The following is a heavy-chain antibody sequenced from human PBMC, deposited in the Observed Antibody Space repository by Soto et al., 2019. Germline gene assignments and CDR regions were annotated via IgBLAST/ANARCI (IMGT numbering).Heavy chain of an antibody. V-gene: IGHV3-20*04. Sequence: EVQLVESGGGVLRPGGSLRLSCAASGFTFDDYGITWARQAPGKGLGWVSGDNWNGGSTGYVDSLKGRFSFSRDNAKNSLYLQMNSLRAEDTTFYYCVRGASLNFDHWGQGTLVTVSS. D-gene: IGHD1-26*01. J-gene: IGHJ4*02. CDR2: DNWNGGST. CDR3: VRGASLNFDH. CDR1: GFTFDDYG.